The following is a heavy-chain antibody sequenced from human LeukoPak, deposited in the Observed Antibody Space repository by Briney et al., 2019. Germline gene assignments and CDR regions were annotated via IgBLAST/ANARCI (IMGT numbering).Heavy chain of an antibody. CDR3: AKTRPLDSSSWSHGDY. Sequence: GVSLRLSCAASGFTFGSYAMSWVRQAPGKGLEWVSAISGSGDSTYYGDSVMGRFTISRDNSKNTLYLQMNSLRAEDTAVYYCAKTRPLDSSSWSHGDYWGQGTLVTVSS. V-gene: IGHV3-23*01. CDR1: GFTFGSYA. CDR2: ISGSGDST. J-gene: IGHJ4*02. D-gene: IGHD6-13*01.